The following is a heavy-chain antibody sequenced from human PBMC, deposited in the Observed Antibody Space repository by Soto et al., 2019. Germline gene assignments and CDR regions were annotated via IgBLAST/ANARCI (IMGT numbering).Heavy chain of an antibody. CDR2: IVNNGSEQ. V-gene: IGHV3-33*01. Sequence: QVQLVESGGGVVRPGGSLRLSCTATGFRFRTHGMHWVRQAPGKGLEWVAVIVNNGSEQGHADSVEGRFTISRDNDRNILYLQMTNLRAEETARYYCARDDLFDDNGLDYWGQGTLVTVSS. CDR1: GFRFRTHG. J-gene: IGHJ4*02. D-gene: IGHD1-1*01. CDR3: ARDDLFDDNGLDY.